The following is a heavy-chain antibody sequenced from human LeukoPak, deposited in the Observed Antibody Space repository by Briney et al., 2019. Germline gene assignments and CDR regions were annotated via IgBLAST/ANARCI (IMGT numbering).Heavy chain of an antibody. D-gene: IGHD3-22*01. CDR1: GYTFTSYD. V-gene: IGHV1-8*03. J-gene: IGHJ3*02. CDR2: MNPNSGNT. CDR3: ARGSGITMIVVVIGDAFDI. Sequence: ASVKVSCKASGYTFTSYDINWVRQATGQGLEWMGWMNPNSGNTGYAQKFQGRVTITRNTSISTAYMELSSLRSEDTAVYYCARGSGITMIVVVIGDAFDIWGQGTMVTVSS.